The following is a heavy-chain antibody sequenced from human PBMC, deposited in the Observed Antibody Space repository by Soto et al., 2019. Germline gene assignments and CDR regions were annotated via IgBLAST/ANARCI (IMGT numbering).Heavy chain of an antibody. CDR1: GGSFSGYY. J-gene: IGHJ4*02. CDR2: INHSGST. V-gene: IGHV4-34*01. D-gene: IGHD6-6*01. CDR3: ARSEAPGLDY. Sequence: PSETLSLTCAVYGGSFSGYYWTWIRQPPGTGLEWIGEINHSGSTNYNPSLKSRVTISVDKSKNHFSLKLSSVTAADTAVYYCARSEAPGLDYWGQGTLVTVSS.